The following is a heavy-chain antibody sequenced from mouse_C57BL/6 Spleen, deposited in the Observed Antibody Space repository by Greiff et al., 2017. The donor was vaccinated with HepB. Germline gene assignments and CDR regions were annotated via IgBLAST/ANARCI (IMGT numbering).Heavy chain of an antibody. CDR1: GFSLTSYG. Sequence: QVQLKESGPGLVQPSQSLSITCTVSGFSLTSYGVHWVRQSPGKGLEWLGVIWSGGSTDYNAAFISRLSISKDNSKSQVFFKMNSLQADDTAIYYWARGTTVVAPYAMDYWGQGTSVTVSS. J-gene: IGHJ4*01. V-gene: IGHV2-2*01. D-gene: IGHD1-1*01. CDR2: IWSGGST. CDR3: ARGTTVVAPYAMDY.